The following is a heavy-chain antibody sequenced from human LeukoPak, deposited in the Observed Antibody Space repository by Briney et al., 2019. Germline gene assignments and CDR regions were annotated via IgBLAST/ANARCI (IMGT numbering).Heavy chain of an antibody. D-gene: IGHD3-10*01. V-gene: IGHV1-18*01. CDR1: GYTFTSYG. J-gene: IGHJ4*02. Sequence: ASVKVSCKASGYTFTSYGTSWVRQAPGQGLEWMGWISAYNGNTNYAQKLQGRVTMTTDTSTSTAYMELRSLRSDDTAVYYCARVDYYGSGSYYRGALDYWGQGTLVTVSS. CDR3: ARVDYYGSGSYYRGALDY. CDR2: ISAYNGNT.